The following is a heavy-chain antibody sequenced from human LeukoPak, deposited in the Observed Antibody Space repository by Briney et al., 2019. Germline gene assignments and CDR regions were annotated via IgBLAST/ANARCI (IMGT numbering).Heavy chain of an antibody. D-gene: IGHD3-22*01. CDR2: IYYSGST. CDR3: AREHYYDSSGYSPWFDP. Sequence: SETLSLTCTVSGGSISSSSYYWGWIRQPPGKGLEWIGSIYYSGSTYYNPSLKSRVTISVDTSKNQFSLKLSSVTAADTAVYYCAREHYYDSSGYSPWFDPWGQRTLVTVFS. J-gene: IGHJ5*02. CDR1: GGSISSSSYY. V-gene: IGHV4-39*07.